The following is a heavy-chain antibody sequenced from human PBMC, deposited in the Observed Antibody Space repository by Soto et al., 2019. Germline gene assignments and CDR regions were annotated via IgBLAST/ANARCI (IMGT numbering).Heavy chain of an antibody. D-gene: IGHD3-22*01. CDR2: IYYSGST. V-gene: IGHV4-59*11. CDR3: ARDRTHFDSSAYYSGLDV. J-gene: IGHJ6*02. CDR1: GASIDSHY. Sequence: PSETLSLTCTVSGASIDSHYWNWIRQPPGKGLEWIGYIYYSGSTTYNPSLKTRVTISVDRSKNQFSLKLTSVTAADTAVYYCARDRTHFDSSAYYSGLDVWGQGTTVTVSS.